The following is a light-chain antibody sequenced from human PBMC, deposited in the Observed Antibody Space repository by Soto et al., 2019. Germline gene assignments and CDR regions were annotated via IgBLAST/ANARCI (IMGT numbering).Light chain of an antibody. J-gene: IGKJ2*01. Sequence: EIVMTQSPGTLSVSPGERATLSCRASQGVGTNLAWYQQRPSQAPRLLICAASTRATGIPARFSGRGSGTEFTLTISSLQSEDFALYFCQQYNNWPLYSFGQGTKLEIK. V-gene: IGKV3-15*01. CDR1: QGVGTN. CDR2: AAS. CDR3: QQYNNWPLYS.